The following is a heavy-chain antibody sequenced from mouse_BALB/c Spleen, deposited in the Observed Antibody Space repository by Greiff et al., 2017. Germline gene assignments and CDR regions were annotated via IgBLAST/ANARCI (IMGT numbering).Heavy chain of an antibody. V-gene: IGHV1-14*01. J-gene: IGHJ2*01. CDR3: ARGGLGQGLDY. CDR2: INPYNDGT. CDR1: GYTFTSYV. D-gene: IGHD4-1*01. Sequence: EVKLLESGPELVKPGASVKMSCKASGYTFTSYVMHWVKQKPGQGLEWIGYINPYNDGTKYNEKFKGKATLTSDKSSSTAYMELSSLTSEDSAVYYCARGGLGQGLDYWGQGTTLTVSS.